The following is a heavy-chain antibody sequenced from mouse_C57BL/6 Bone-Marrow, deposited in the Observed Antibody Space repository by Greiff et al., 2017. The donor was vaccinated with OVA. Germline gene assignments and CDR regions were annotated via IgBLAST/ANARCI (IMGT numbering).Heavy chain of an antibody. Sequence: EVNVVESGGGLVQPGGSMKLSCVASGFTFSNYWMNWVRQSPEKGLEWVAQIRLKSDNYATHYAESVKGRFTISRDDSKSSVYLQMNNLRAEDTGIYYCTSDGSRFAYWGQGTLVTVSA. CDR3: TSDGSRFAY. CDR1: GFTFSNYW. V-gene: IGHV6-3*01. CDR2: IRLKSDNYAT. D-gene: IGHD2-3*01. J-gene: IGHJ3*01.